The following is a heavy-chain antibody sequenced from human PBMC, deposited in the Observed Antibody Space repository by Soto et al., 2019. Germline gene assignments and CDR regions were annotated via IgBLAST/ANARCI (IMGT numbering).Heavy chain of an antibody. J-gene: IGHJ3*02. CDR2: IIPIFGTA. CDR1: GGTFSSYA. CDR3: ARGGAAAGTDAFDI. V-gene: IGHV1-69*13. Sequence: ASVKVSCKASGGTFSSYAISWVRQAPGQGLEWMGGIIPIFGTANYAQKFQGRVTITADESTSTAYMELSSLRSEDTAVYYCARGGAAAGTDAFDIWGQGTMVTVSS. D-gene: IGHD6-13*01.